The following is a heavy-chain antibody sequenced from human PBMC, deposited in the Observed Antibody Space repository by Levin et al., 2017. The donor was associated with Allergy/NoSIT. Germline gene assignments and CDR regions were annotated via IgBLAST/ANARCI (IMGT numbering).Heavy chain of an antibody. Sequence: SVKVSCKASGGTFSSYAISWVRQAPGQGLEWMGGIIPIFGTANYAQKFQGRVTITADKSTSTAYMELSSLRSEDTAVYYCARARGGGYCSGGSCYGYEYFDRWGRGTLVTVSS. CDR3: ARARGGGYCSGGSCYGYEYFDR. J-gene: IGHJ2*01. V-gene: IGHV1-69*06. D-gene: IGHD2-15*01. CDR1: GGTFSSYA. CDR2: IIPIFGTA.